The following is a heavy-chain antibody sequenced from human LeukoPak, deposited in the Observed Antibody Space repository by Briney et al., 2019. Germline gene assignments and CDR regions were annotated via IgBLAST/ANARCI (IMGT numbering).Heavy chain of an antibody. CDR1: GFTFGDYA. CDR2: IRSKAYGGTT. CDR3: TRDVVAVLYYYYYYYMDV. Sequence: PGGSLRLSCTASGFTFGDYAMSWFRQAPGKGLEWVGFIRSKAYGGTTEYAASVKGRFTISRDDSTSIANLQMNSLKTEDTAVYYCTRDVVAVLYYYYYYYMDVWGKGTTVTVSS. J-gene: IGHJ6*03. V-gene: IGHV3-49*03. D-gene: IGHD2-15*01.